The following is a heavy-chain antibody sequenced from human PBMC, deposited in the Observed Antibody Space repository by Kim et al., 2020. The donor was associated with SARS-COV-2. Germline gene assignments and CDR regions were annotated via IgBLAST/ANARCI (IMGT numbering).Heavy chain of an antibody. D-gene: IGHD2-2*02. CDR3: ARHLGYCSSTTCYTFFAFDI. V-gene: IGHV5-51*01. CDR2: IYPGDSDT. CDR1: GYSFTSYW. J-gene: IGHJ3*02. Sequence: GESLKISCKGSGYSFTSYWIGWVRQMPGKGLEWMGIIYPGDSDTRYSPSFQGQVTISADKSISTAYLQWSSLKASDTAMYYCARHLGYCSSTTCYTFFAFDIWGQGTMVTVSS.